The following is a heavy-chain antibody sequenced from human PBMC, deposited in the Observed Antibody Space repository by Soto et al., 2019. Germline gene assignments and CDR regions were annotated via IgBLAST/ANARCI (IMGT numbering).Heavy chain of an antibody. CDR1: GYTFTIYG. CDR2: ISAYNGNT. J-gene: IGHJ5*02. D-gene: IGHD3-3*01. CDR3: ARVRFLEWLLNWFDP. Sequence: ASVKVSCKASGYTFTIYGISWVRQAPGQGLEWMGWISAYNGNTNYAQKLQGRVTMTTDTSTSTAYMELRSLRSDDTAVYYCARVRFLEWLLNWFDPWGQGTLVTVSS. V-gene: IGHV1-18*01.